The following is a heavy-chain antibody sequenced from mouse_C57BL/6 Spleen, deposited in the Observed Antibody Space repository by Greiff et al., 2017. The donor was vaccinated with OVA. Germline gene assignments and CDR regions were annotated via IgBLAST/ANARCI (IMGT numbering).Heavy chain of an antibody. V-gene: IGHV5-12*01. CDR1: GFTFSDYY. Sequence: EVQGVESGGGLVQPGGSLKLSCAASGFTFSDYYMYWVRQTPEKRLEWVAYISNGGGSTYYPDTVKGRFTISRDNAKNTLYLQMSRLKSEDTAMYYCARSTGDYWGQGTTLTVSS. CDR3: ARSTGDY. CDR2: ISNGGGST. J-gene: IGHJ2*01.